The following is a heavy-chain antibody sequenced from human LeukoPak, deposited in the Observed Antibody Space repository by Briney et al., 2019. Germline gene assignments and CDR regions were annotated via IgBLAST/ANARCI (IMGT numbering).Heavy chain of an antibody. Sequence: SETLSLTCTVSGVSISGYYWSWIRQPPGKGLEWIGYIYTSGNTTYNPSLRSRVTISVDTSRKQFSLKLSSVTASDTAVYYCARQRSGYITIDYWGQGTLVTVSS. CDR3: ARQRSGYITIDY. V-gene: IGHV4-4*09. CDR1: GVSISGYY. D-gene: IGHD5-12*01. CDR2: IYTSGNT. J-gene: IGHJ4*02.